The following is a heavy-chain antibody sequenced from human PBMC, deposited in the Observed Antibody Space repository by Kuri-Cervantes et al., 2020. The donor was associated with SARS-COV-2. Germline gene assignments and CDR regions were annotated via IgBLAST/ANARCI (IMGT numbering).Heavy chain of an antibody. CDR1: GFTFSSYG. Sequence: GESLKISCAASGFTFSSYGMHWVRQAPGKGLEWVAFIRYDGSNKYYADSVKGRFTISRDNSKNTLYLQMNSLRAEDTAVYYCAKDLEDIVVVPAATVTPLGAFDIWGQGTIVTVSS. V-gene: IGHV3-30*02. J-gene: IGHJ3*02. CDR3: AKDLEDIVVVPAATVTPLGAFDI. D-gene: IGHD2-2*01. CDR2: IRYDGSNK.